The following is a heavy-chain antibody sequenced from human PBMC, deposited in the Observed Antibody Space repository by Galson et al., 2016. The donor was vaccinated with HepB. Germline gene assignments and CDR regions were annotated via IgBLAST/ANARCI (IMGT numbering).Heavy chain of an antibody. CDR2: INPDGSQT. CDR3: ARDPMRFAFDL. J-gene: IGHJ3*01. CDR1: GFTFRTSW. Sequence: SLGLSCAASGFTFRTSWMSWVRQPPGKGPEWVANINPDGSQTYYVDSVKGRFNISKDNAKNSLYLRMNSLRADDTAVYYCARDPMRFAFDLWGQGTMVTVSS. V-gene: IGHV3-7*01.